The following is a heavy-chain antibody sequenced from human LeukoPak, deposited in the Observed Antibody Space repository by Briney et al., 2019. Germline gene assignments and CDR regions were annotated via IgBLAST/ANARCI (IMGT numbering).Heavy chain of an antibody. Sequence: NPSQTLSLTCAVSGGSISSGGYSWSWIRQPPGKGLEWIGYIYHSGSTYYNPSLKSRVTISVDRSKNQFSLKLSSVTAADTAVYYCARDSGYYGMDVWGQGTTVTVSS. CDR2: IYHSGST. J-gene: IGHJ6*02. D-gene: IGHD3-10*01. CDR3: ARDSGYYGMDV. V-gene: IGHV4-30-2*01. CDR1: GGSISSGGYS.